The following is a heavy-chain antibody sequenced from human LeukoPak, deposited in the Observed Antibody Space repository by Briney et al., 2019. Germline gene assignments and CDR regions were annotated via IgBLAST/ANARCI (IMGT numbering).Heavy chain of an antibody. CDR1: GYTFTSYY. CDR2: INPSGGST. Sequence: ASVKVSCKASGYTFTSYYMHWVRQAPGQGLEWMGIINPSGGSTSYAQKFQGRVTMTRDPSTSTVYMELSSLRSEDTAVYYCARDQNSSGPNPADAFDIWGQGTMVSVSS. J-gene: IGHJ3*02. D-gene: IGHD6-19*01. V-gene: IGHV1-46*01. CDR3: ARDQNSSGPNPADAFDI.